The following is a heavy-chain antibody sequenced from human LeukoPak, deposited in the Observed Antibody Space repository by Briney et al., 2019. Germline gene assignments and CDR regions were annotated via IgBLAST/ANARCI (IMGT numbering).Heavy chain of an antibody. CDR2: IYSGGGT. J-gene: IGHJ4*02. D-gene: IGHD3-10*01. CDR3: ARGVTGKNYFDY. Sequence: GGSLRLSCAASGFTVSSNYMSWVRQAPEKGLEWVSVIYSGGGTYYADSVKARFTISRDNSKNTLYLQMNSPRAEDKAVYYCARGVTGKNYFDYWGQGTLVTVSS. V-gene: IGHV3-53*01. CDR1: GFTVSSNY.